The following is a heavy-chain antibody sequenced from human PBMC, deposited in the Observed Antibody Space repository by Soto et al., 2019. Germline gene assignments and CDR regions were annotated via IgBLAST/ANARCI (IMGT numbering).Heavy chain of an antibody. V-gene: IGHV1-69*01. CDR1: GGSFRNFV. J-gene: IGHJ4*02. D-gene: IGHD3-16*01. Sequence: QVQLVQSGAGVKKPGSSVKVSCKASGGSFRNFVISWVRQAPGQGLEWMGGIIPNSGTTNYAQKFQGKVTITADESTSTAYLELSGLTSEDTSLYYCARDLGGEATIRFWGQGTLVTFSS. CDR3: ARDLGGEATIRF. CDR2: IIPNSGTT.